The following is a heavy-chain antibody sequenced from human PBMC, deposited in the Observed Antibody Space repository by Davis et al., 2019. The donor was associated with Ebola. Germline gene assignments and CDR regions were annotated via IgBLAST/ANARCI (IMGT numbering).Heavy chain of an antibody. CDR2: MNPNSGNT. V-gene: IGHV1-8*03. J-gene: IGHJ6*02. CDR3: ARVTDFWSGYYYYYGMDV. CDR1: GYTFTSYD. Sequence: ASVKVSCKASGYTFTSYDINWVRQATGQGLEWMGWMNPNSGNTGYAQKFQGRVTITRNTSISTAYMELSSLRSEDTAVYYCARVTDFWSGYYYYYGMDVWGQGTTVTVSS. D-gene: IGHD3-3*01.